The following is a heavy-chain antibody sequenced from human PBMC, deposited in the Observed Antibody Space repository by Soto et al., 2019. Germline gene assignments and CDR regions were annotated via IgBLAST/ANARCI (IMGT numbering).Heavy chain of an antibody. J-gene: IGHJ4*02. CDR1: GGSISSYY. CDR3: ARDKITGRFDY. CDR2: IYYRGST. V-gene: IGHV4-59*01. D-gene: IGHD2-8*02. Sequence: PSETLSLTCTVPGGSISSYYWSWIRQPPGEGLEWIGYIYYRGSTNYNPSLKSRVTISVDTSKNQFSLKLSSVTAADTAVYYCARDKITGRFDYWGQGTRVSVSS.